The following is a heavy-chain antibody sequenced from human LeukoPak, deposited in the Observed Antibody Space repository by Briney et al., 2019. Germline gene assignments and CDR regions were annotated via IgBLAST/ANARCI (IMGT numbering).Heavy chain of an antibody. J-gene: IGHJ4*02. D-gene: IGHD6-13*01. V-gene: IGHV4-61*05. Sequence: PSETLSLTCTVSGGSISSSSYYWGWIRQPPGKGLEWIGYIYYSGSTNYNPSLKSRVTISVDTSKNQFSLKLSSVTAADTAVYYCARGGSSSWYPDDYWGQGTLVTVSS. CDR1: GGSISSSSYY. CDR2: IYYSGST. CDR3: ARGGSSSWYPDDY.